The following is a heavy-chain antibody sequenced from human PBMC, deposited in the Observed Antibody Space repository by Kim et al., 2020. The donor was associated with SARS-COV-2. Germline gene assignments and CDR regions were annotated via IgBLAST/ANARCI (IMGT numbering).Heavy chain of an antibody. D-gene: IGHD3-9*01. CDR1: GFTFSSYG. J-gene: IGHJ4*02. CDR3: ARDGDILTGYYNLDY. V-gene: IGHV3-33*01. CDR2: IWYDGSNK. Sequence: GGSLRLSCAASGFTFSSYGMHWVRQAPGKGLEWVAVIWYDGSNKYYADSVKGRFTISRDNSKNTLYLQMNSLRAEDTAVYYCARDGDILTGYYNLDYWGQGTLVTVSS.